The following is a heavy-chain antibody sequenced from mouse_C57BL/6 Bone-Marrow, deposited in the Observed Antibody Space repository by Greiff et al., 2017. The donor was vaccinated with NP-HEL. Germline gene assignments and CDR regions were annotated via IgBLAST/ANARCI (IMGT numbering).Heavy chain of an antibody. CDR2: IYPRSGNT. V-gene: IGHV1-81*01. Sequence: QVQLQQSGAELARPGASVKLSCKASGYTFTSYGISWVKQRTGQGLEWIGEIYPRSGNTYYNEKFKGKATLTADKSSSTAYMELRSLTSEDSAVYFCARGIYYDYDKGAYFDYWGQGTTLTVSS. CDR1: GYTFTSYG. D-gene: IGHD2-4*01. CDR3: ARGIYYDYDKGAYFDY. J-gene: IGHJ2*01.